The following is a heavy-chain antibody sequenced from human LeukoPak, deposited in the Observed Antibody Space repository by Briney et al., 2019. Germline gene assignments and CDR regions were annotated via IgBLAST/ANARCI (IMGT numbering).Heavy chain of an antibody. CDR1: GGSISSSSYY. Sequence: SETLSLTCTVSGGSISSSSYYWGWIRQPPGKGLEWIGSIYYSGSTYYNPSLKSRVTISVDTSKNQFSLKLSFVTAADTAVYYCARGWELLHHFDYWGQGTLVTVSS. CDR2: IYYSGST. J-gene: IGHJ4*02. D-gene: IGHD1-26*01. CDR3: ARGWELLHHFDY. V-gene: IGHV4-39*07.